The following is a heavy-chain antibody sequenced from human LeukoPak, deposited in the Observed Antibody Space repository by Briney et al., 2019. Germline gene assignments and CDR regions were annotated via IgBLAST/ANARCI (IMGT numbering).Heavy chain of an antibody. D-gene: IGHD3/OR15-3a*01. V-gene: IGHV4-39*01. CDR3: ARQTGSGLFILP. Sequence: SETLSLTCTVSGVSISSSNSYWGWIRQPPGKGLEWIGSIYYSGNTYYNASLKSQVSTSIDTSKNQFSLRLTSVTAADTAVYYCARQTGSGLFILPGGQGTLVTVSS. J-gene: IGHJ4*02. CDR1: GVSISSSNSY. CDR2: IYYSGNT.